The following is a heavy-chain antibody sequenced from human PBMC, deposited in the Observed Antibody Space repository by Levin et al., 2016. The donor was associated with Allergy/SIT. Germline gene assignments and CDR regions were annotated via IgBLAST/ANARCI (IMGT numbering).Heavy chain of an antibody. Sequence: GGSLRLSCSASGFSLFYHAMHWVRQAPGKGLECVSTIDSGLGKTHYADSVQGRFIISIDNSRNTLHLEMTSLRRDDTAVYYCVRGTVGWFDPWGQGTLVSVSS. D-gene: IGHD3-16*01. CDR2: IDSGLGKT. CDR1: GFSLFYHA. J-gene: IGHJ5*02. V-gene: IGHV3-64D*06. CDR3: VRGTVGWFDP.